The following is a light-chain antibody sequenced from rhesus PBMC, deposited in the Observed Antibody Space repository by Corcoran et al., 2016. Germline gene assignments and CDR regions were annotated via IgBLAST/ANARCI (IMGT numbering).Light chain of an antibody. V-gene: IGLV2-32*02. CDR3: SSYAGSNIYI. CDR2: EVS. J-gene: IGLJ1*01. Sequence: QAALTQPRSVSGSLGQSVTISCTGTSSDIGGYNYVSWYQQHPGTAPKLMISEVSKRPSGVSDRFSGSKSGNTASLTISGLQAEDEADYFGSSYAGSNIYIFGDGTRLTVL. CDR1: SSDIGGYNY.